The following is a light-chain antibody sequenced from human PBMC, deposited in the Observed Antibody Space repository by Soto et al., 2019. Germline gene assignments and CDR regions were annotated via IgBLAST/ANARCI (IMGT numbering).Light chain of an antibody. CDR1: QDINVY. J-gene: IGKJ2*03. CDR2: SAS. Sequence: DIQMTQSPSSASASIGDTVTITCRASQDINVYLNWYQQKPGEVPKLLIYSASTLHSGVPSRFTGSGSETDFNLTIRSLQPEDFATYYCQHGYVAPYSFGQGTKVEIK. CDR3: QHGYVAPYS. V-gene: IGKV1-39*01.